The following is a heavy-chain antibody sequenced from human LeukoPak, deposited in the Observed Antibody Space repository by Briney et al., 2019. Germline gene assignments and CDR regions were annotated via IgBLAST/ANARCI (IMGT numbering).Heavy chain of an antibody. CDR3: ARDGRHYYDSSGYLSSSDAFDI. V-gene: IGHV3-7*01. Sequence: PGGSLRLSCAVSGFTFSSYWMSWVRQAPGKGLEWVANIKQDGSEKYYVDSVKGRFTISRDNAKNSLYLQMNSLRAEDTAVYYCARDGRHYYDSSGYLSSSDAFDIWGQGTMVTVSS. CDR1: GFTFSSYW. CDR2: IKQDGSEK. J-gene: IGHJ3*02. D-gene: IGHD3-22*01.